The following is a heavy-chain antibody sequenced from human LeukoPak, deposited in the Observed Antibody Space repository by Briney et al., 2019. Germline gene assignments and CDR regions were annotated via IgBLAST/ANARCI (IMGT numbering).Heavy chain of an antibody. Sequence: PGGSLRLSCVASGFSFSSSGMSWVRQAPGKGLEWVSGISGSGASTVYADSVKGRFSISRDNSKNTLYLQMNSLRAEDTAVYYCATTYSATYIPDYWGQGTLVTVSS. CDR3: ATTYSATYIPDY. D-gene: IGHD1-26*01. V-gene: IGHV3-23*01. J-gene: IGHJ4*02. CDR1: GFSFSSSG. CDR2: ISGSGAST.